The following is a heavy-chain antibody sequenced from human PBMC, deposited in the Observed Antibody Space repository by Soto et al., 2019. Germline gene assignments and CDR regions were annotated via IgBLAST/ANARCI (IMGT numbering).Heavy chain of an antibody. CDR3: AYSSGHARFDY. D-gene: IGHD2-15*01. Sequence: PGGSLRLSCAASGFTFSSYAMSWVRQAPGKGLEWVSAISGSGGSTYYADSVKDRFTISRDNSRNTLYLQILGLRAEDSAVYYCAYSSGHARFDYWGQGTLVTVST. CDR1: GFTFSSYA. V-gene: IGHV3-23*01. J-gene: IGHJ4*02. CDR2: ISGSGGST.